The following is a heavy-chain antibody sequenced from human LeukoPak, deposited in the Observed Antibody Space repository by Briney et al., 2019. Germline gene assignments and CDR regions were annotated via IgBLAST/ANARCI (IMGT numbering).Heavy chain of an antibody. J-gene: IGHJ4*02. CDR3: AKDPHEWSSGLYYFDS. Sequence: LSGGSLRLSCAASGFTFSTYGMHWVRQAPGKGLEWVSFMSHDGSNEYYGDSVKGRFTISRDNSKNTLYLQMNSLRADDTAVYYCAKDPHEWSSGLYYFDSWGQGTLVTVSS. CDR1: GFTFSTYG. V-gene: IGHV3-30*18. CDR2: MSHDGSNE. D-gene: IGHD3-22*01.